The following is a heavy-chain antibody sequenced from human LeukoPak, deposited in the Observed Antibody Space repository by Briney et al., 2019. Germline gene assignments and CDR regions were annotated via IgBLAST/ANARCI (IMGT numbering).Heavy chain of an antibody. CDR2: IIPLFGTP. D-gene: IGHD2-15*01. CDR3: ASATLRCSGGSCYEMDV. CDR1: GGTFSSYT. V-gene: IGHV1-69*06. Sequence: SVKVSCKASGGTFSSYTISWVRQAPGQGLEWMGGIIPLFGTPDCAQKFQDRLTITADKSTSTAYMELSSLRSEDTAVYYCASATLRCSGGSCYEMDVWGKGTTVTVSS. J-gene: IGHJ6*04.